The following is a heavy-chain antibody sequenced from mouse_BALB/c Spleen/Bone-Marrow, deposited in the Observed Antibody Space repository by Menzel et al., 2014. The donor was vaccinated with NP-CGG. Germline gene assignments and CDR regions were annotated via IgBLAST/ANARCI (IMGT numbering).Heavy chain of an antibody. V-gene: IGHV1-7*01. CDR3: ARQITTVDYAMDY. CDR2: INPSTGYT. D-gene: IGHD1-1*01. CDR1: DYTFTSYW. J-gene: IGHJ4*01. Sequence: VQLQQSGAELAKPGASVKMSCKASDYTFTSYWMHWVKQRPGQGLERIGYINPSTGYTEYNQKFKDKATLTADKSSSTAYMQLSSLTSEDSAVYYCARQITTVDYAMDYWGQGTSVTVSS.